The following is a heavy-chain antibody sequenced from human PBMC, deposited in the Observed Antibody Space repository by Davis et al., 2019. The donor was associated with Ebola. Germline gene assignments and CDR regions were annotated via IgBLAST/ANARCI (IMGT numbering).Heavy chain of an antibody. V-gene: IGHV1-69*06. D-gene: IGHD2-15*01. J-gene: IGHJ3*02. CDR1: GGTFSSYA. CDR3: ARGYCSGGSFSLDAFDI. CDR2: IIPIFGTA. Sequence: SVKVSCKASGGTFSSYAISWVRQAPGQGLEWMGGIIPIFGTANYAQKFQGRVTITADKSTSTAYMELSSLRSEDTAVYYCARGYCSGGSFSLDAFDIWGQGTMVTVSS.